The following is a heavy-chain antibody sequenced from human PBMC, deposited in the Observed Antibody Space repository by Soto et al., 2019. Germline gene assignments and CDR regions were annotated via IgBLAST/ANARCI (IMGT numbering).Heavy chain of an antibody. D-gene: IGHD6-19*01. CDR1: GGTFSRYA. CDR3: AQSLGLAVAGPGRFDL. J-gene: IGHJ2*01. CDR2: ITHMFGTA. V-gene: IGHV1-69*12. Sequence: QVQLVQSGAEVKKYGSSVKVSCKASGGTFSRYAISWVRQAPGQGLEWMGGITHMFGTANYAQKFQGRVTITAEESTSTHYMEVSRLRSDHRAVYYCAQSLGLAVAGPGRFDLWGRGTLVTVSS.